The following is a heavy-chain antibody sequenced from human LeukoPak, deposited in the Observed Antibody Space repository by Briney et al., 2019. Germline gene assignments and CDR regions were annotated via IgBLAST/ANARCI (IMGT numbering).Heavy chain of an antibody. J-gene: IGHJ4*02. CDR3: ARDSGSGYYEMAY. V-gene: IGHV1-18*01. CDR1: GYTFTSYG. Sequence: ASVKVSCKASGYTFTSYGISWVRQAPGQGLEWMGWISAYNGNTNYAQKFQGRVTISRDTSASTAYMELSSLRSEDTTVYYCARDSGSGYYEMAYWGQGTLVTVSS. CDR2: ISAYNGNT. D-gene: IGHD3-22*01.